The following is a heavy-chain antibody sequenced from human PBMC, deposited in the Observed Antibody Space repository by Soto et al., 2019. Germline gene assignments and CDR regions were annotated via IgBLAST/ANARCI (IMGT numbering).Heavy chain of an antibody. CDR1: GYSFSTHW. J-gene: IGHJ6*03. Sequence: PGESLKISCKGSGYSFSTHWIGWVRQMPGKGLECMGIIYPDDSDTKYSPSFQGQVTISADKSISTAYLQWSSLKASDTAIYYCAISGRDFWGGSDPDKYYYYMDVWGKGATVTVSS. D-gene: IGHD3-3*01. CDR2: IYPDDSDT. V-gene: IGHV5-51*01. CDR3: AISGRDFWGGSDPDKYYYYMDV.